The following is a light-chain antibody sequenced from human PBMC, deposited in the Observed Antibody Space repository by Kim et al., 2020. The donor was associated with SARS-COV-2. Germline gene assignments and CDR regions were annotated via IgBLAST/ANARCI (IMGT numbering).Light chain of an antibody. CDR3: NSRDSSGNHLV. CDR2: GEN. V-gene: IGLV3-19*01. J-gene: IGLJ3*02. Sequence: LGQTVRITCPGDSLRSYYASWYRQKPGQAPVLVIYGENNRPSGIPDRFSGSSSGNTASLTITGAQAEDEADYYCNSRDSSGNHLVFGGGTQLTVL. CDR1: SLRSYY.